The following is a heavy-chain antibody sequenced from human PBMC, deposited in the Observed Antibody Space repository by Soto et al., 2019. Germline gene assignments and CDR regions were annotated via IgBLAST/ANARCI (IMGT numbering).Heavy chain of an antibody. CDR1: GFTFNSYV. V-gene: IGHV3-33*01. Sequence: LRLSCAASGFTFNSYVMHWVRQAPGKGLEWVAVIWYDGSNKYYADSVKGRFTISRDNSKNTLYLQMNSLRAEDTAIYYCARDLKSGPFDYWGQGTLVTVS. D-gene: IGHD2-8*02. CDR2: IWYDGSNK. J-gene: IGHJ4*02. CDR3: ARDLKSGPFDY.